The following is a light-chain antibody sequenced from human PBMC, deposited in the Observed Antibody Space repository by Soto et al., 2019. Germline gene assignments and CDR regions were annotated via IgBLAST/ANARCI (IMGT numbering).Light chain of an antibody. Sequence: EIVLTQSPGTLSLSPGERVTLSCRASQSVRSNFLAWYQQRPGQAPRLHIYGASSRATGIPDRFSGSGSGTDFTLIISRLEPEDCAVYYCQQYGSALQTFGQGTKVEIK. J-gene: IGKJ1*01. V-gene: IGKV3-20*01. CDR2: GAS. CDR1: QSVRSNF. CDR3: QQYGSALQT.